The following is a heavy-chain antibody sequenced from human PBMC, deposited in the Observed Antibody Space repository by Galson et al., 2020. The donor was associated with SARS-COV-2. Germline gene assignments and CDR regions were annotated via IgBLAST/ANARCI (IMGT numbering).Heavy chain of an antibody. J-gene: IGHJ6*02. CDR1: GFSVSSNH. D-gene: IGHD3-10*01. CDR2: IYTGGIT. V-gene: IGHV3-66*01. CDR3: ARDLSPLGSGMDV. Sequence: GGSLRLSCAASGFSVSSNHMDWVRQAPGKGLEWVSFIYTGGITSYADSVKGRFTISRDNSKNTLYLLMTNLRAEDTAVYYCARDLSPLGSGMDVWGQGTTVTVSS.